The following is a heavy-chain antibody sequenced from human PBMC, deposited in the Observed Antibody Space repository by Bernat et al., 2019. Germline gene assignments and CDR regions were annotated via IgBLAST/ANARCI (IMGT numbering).Heavy chain of an antibody. Sequence: EAQLVESGGGLVQPGRSLRLSCTASGFTFGDYAMSWFRQAPGKGLEWVGFIRSKAYGGTTEYAASVKGRFTISRDDSKSIAYLQMNSLKTEDTAVYYCTREGVTTVTVDFDYWGQGTLVTVSS. J-gene: IGHJ4*02. V-gene: IGHV3-49*03. D-gene: IGHD4-17*01. CDR1: GFTFGDYA. CDR2: IRSKAYGGTT. CDR3: TREGVTTVTVDFDY.